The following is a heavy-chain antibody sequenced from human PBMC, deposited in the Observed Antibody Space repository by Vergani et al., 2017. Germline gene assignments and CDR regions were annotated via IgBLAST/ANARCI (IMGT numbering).Heavy chain of an antibody. D-gene: IGHD6-19*01. CDR1: GASIRSSIYY. CDR3: AGHSTVEWLVKLGWIDP. J-gene: IGHJ5*02. CDR2: IYYSGST. V-gene: IGHV4-39*01. Sequence: QLQLQESGPGLVKPSATLSLTCSVSGASIRSSIYYWGWIRQPPGKGLEWIASIYYSGSTSYNPSLKSRVTISVDTSKNQFSLKLRSVTAAATAVYFCAGHSTVEWLVKLGWIDPWGQGILVTVSS.